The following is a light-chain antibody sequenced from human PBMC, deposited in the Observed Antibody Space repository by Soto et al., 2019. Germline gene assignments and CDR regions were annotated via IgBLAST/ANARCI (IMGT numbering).Light chain of an antibody. Sequence: PWEIATLSCRASQTVSSNYLACCQQRPGQAPRLLVYCSSTRAACIQDRFSGSGSGTGFTLTITRLEPEDSAVYFCQKYTGPPTTFGQGTRLEIK. J-gene: IGKJ5*01. V-gene: IGKV3-20*01. CDR1: QTVSSNY. CDR3: QKYTGPPTT. CDR2: CSS.